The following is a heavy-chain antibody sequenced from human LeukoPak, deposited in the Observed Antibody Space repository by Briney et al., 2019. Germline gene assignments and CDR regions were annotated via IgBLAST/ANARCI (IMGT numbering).Heavy chain of an antibody. Sequence: GGSLRLSCEASGFTFSSYAMNWARQAPGKGLEWLSYISTSSSTIYYADSVKGRFTISRDNAKNSLYLQMNSLRAEDTAVYYCARDGTDNYYYGMDVWGQGTTVTVSS. V-gene: IGHV3-48*04. CDR2: ISTSSSTI. CDR3: ARDGTDNYYYGMDV. D-gene: IGHD6-13*01. CDR1: GFTFSSYA. J-gene: IGHJ6*02.